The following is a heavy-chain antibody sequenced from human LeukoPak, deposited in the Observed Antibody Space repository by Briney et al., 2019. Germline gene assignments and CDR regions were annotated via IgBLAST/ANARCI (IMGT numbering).Heavy chain of an antibody. J-gene: IGHJ5*02. CDR1: GFTFSSYW. D-gene: IGHD2-15*01. CDR3: ARASWYCSGGSCYRWFDP. Sequence: GGSLRLSCAASGFTFSSYWMHWVRQAPGKGLVWVSRINGDGGSTTYADSVKGRFTISRDNAKNSLYLQMNSLRAEDTAVYYCARASWYCSGGSCYRWFDPWGQGTLVTVSS. V-gene: IGHV3-74*01. CDR2: INGDGGST.